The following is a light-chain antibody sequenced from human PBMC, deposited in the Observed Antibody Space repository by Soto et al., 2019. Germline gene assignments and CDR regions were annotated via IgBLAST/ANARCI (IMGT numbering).Light chain of an antibody. J-gene: IGKJ3*01. CDR3: QQSYTAVFT. CDR1: QSIRNN. Sequence: DIQMTQSPSSLSASVGDRVTITCRASQSIRNNLNWYQQKPGKVPNLLIYGASSLQSGVPSRFSGSVSETDFTLTINNLQPEDFATYYCQQSYTAVFTFGPGTKVDIK. V-gene: IGKV1-39*01. CDR2: GAS.